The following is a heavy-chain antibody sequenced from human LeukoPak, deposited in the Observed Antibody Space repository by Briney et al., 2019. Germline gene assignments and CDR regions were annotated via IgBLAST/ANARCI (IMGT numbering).Heavy chain of an antibody. CDR1: GFTFSDYY. CDR2: ISSSGSTI. Sequence: GGSLRLSCEASGFTFSDYYMSWIRQAPGKGLEWVSYISSSGSTIYYADSVKGRFTISRDNAKNSLYLQMNSLKTEDTAVYYCATYAGYYDSSGSLKFYFNYWGQGTLVTVSS. J-gene: IGHJ4*02. CDR3: ATYAGYYDSSGSLKFYFNY. V-gene: IGHV3-11*01. D-gene: IGHD3-22*01.